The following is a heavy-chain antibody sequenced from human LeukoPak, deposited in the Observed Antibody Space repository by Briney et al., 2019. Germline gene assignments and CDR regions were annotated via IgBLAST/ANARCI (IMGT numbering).Heavy chain of an antibody. D-gene: IGHD1-26*01. CDR1: GFTFSSYW. Sequence: GGSLRLSCAASGFTFSSYWMYWVRQAPGKGLVWVSRINSDGSSTSYADSVKGRFTISRDNAKNTLYLQMNSLRAEDTAVYYCAREARVGATDYWGQGTLVTVSS. J-gene: IGHJ4*02. CDR2: INSDGSST. CDR3: AREARVGATDY. V-gene: IGHV3-74*01.